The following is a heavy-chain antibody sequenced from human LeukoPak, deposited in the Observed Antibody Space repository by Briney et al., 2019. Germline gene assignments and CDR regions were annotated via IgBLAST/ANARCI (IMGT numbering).Heavy chain of an antibody. CDR3: AREGVAGTPHWFDP. CDR1: GFTFSSYA. Sequence: GGSLRLSCAASGFTFSSYAMSWVRQAPGKGLEWVSAISSSGSTIYYADSVKGRFTISRDNAKNSLYLQMNSLRAEDTAVYYCAREGVAGTPHWFDPWGQGTLVTVSS. D-gene: IGHD6-19*01. J-gene: IGHJ5*02. CDR2: ISSSGSTI. V-gene: IGHV3-21*04.